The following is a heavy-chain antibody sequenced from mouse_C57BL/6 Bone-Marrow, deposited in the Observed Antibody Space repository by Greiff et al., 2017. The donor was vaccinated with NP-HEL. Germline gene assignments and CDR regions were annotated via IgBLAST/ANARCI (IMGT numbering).Heavy chain of an antibody. V-gene: IGHV1-26*01. Sequence: EVQLQQSGPELVKPGASVKISYKASGYTFTDYYMNWVKQSHGKSLEWIGDINPNNGGTSYNQKFKGKATLTVDKSSSTAYMELRSLTSEDSAVYYCARDSGYGFAYWGQGTLVTVSA. D-gene: IGHD3-2*02. CDR3: ARDSGYGFAY. CDR2: INPNNGGT. CDR1: GYTFTDYY. J-gene: IGHJ3*01.